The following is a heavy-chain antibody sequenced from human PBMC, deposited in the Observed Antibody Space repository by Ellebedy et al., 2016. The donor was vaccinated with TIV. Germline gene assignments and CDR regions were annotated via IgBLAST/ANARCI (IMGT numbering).Heavy chain of an antibody. D-gene: IGHD4-11*01. J-gene: IGHJ4*02. CDR2: ISPSGGST. V-gene: IGHV1-46*01. CDR3: ARDQKPQHPPVTTLEAPSDY. Sequence: ASVKVSXXASGYTFTSYYMHWVRQAPGQGLEWMGIISPSGGSTSYAQKFQGRVTMTRDTSTSTVYMELSSLRSEDTAVYYCARDQKPQHPPVTTLEAPSDYWGQGTLITVSS. CDR1: GYTFTSYY.